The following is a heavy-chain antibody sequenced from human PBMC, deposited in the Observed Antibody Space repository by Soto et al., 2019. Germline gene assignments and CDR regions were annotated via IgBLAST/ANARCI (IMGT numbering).Heavy chain of an antibody. CDR1: GFTFDDYA. J-gene: IGHJ6*02. D-gene: IGHD6-13*01. Sequence: GGSLRLSCAASGFTFDDYAMHWVRQAPGKGLEWVSGISWNSGSIGYADSVKGRFTISRDNAKNSLYLQMNSLRAEDTALYYCAKDRVPIAAAAHYYYYGMDVWGQGTTVTVSS. V-gene: IGHV3-9*01. CDR2: ISWNSGSI. CDR3: AKDRVPIAAAAHYYYYGMDV.